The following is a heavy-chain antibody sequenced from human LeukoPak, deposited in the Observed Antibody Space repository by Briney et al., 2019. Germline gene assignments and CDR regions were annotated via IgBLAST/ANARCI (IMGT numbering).Heavy chain of an antibody. CDR1: GFTFSSYA. Sequence: PGGSLRLSCAASGFTFSSYAMSWVRQAPGKGLEWVSSISGSGGSTYYADSVKGRFTISGDNSRNTLYLQMNSLRAEDTAVYYCAKDPATVTLTSQPNDAFDIWGQGTMVTVSS. V-gene: IGHV3-23*01. D-gene: IGHD4-17*01. CDR2: ISGSGGST. CDR3: AKDPATVTLTSQPNDAFDI. J-gene: IGHJ3*02.